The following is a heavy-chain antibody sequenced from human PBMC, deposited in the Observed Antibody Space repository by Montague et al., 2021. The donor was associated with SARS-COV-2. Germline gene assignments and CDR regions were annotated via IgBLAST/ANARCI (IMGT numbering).Heavy chain of an antibody. Sequence: SETLSLTCSVSGGSISSTSFFWAWIRQPPGKGLEWVGSMYSSGTTYYNPSLKSRVTISGDTSKNQLSLRLSSVTAADTAVYYCARSTSGRFVYWGQGTLVTVSS. CDR1: GGSISSTSFF. CDR2: MYSSGTT. D-gene: IGHD6-19*01. J-gene: IGHJ4*02. V-gene: IGHV4-39*01. CDR3: ARSTSGRFVY.